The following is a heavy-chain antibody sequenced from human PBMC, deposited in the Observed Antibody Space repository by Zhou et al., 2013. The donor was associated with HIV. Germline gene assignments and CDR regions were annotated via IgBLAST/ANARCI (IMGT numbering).Heavy chain of an antibody. CDR3: ARPLGMATIRGAFDI. J-gene: IGHJ3*02. D-gene: IGHD5-12*01. CDR1: GGTFSSYA. CDR2: IIPIFGTA. Sequence: QVQLVQSGSSVKKPGSSVRVSCTASGGTFSSYAISWVRQAPGQGLEWMGGIIPIFGTANYAQKFQGRVTITADESTSTAYMELSSLRSEDTAVYYCARPLGMATIRGAFDIWGQGTMVTVSS. V-gene: IGHV1-69*12.